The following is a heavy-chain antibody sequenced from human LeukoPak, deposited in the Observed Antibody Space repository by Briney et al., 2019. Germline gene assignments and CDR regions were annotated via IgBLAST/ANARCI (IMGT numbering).Heavy chain of an antibody. D-gene: IGHD6-25*01. CDR1: GFTFSSYE. V-gene: IGHV3-48*03. CDR2: ISSSGSTM. CDR3: ARGGGRTFDY. J-gene: IGHJ4*02. Sequence: GGSLRLSCAASGFTFSSYEMNWVRQAPGKGLEWVSYISSSGSTMYYADSVKGRFTISRDNAKNSLYLQMNSLRAEETAVYYCARGGGRTFDYWGQGTLVTVSS.